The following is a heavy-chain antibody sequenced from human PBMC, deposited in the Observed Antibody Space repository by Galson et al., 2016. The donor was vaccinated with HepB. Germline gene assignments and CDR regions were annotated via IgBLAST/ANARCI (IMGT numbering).Heavy chain of an antibody. D-gene: IGHD6-19*01. CDR2: VNWDGSAT. CDR3: AKASGGDYFFEH. V-gene: IGHV3-43D*03. J-gene: IGHJ4*02. CDR1: GFTFEDYV. Sequence: SLRLSCAASGFTFEDYVIHWVRQPPGKGLEWVSLVNWDGSATFYTDSVEGRFTISRDNRQNSLYLQMSSLTTEDTAFYFCAKASGGDYFFEHWGQGSLVTVSS.